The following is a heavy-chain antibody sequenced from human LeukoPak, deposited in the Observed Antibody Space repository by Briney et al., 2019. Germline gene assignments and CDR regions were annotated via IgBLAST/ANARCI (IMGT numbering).Heavy chain of an antibody. J-gene: IGHJ4*02. CDR1: GFTFSSYA. V-gene: IGHV3-23*01. Sequence: PGGSLRLSCAASGFTFSSYAMSWVRQAPGKGLEWVSAISGSGSSTYYADSVKGRFTISRDNSKNTLYLQMNSLRAEDTAVYYCASIRDPHYDFWSGPVYYFDYWGQGTLVTVSS. CDR2: ISGSGSST. CDR3: ASIRDPHYDFWSGPVYYFDY. D-gene: IGHD3-3*01.